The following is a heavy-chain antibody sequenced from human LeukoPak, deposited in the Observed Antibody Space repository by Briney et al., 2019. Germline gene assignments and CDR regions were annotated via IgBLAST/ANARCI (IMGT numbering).Heavy chain of an antibody. D-gene: IGHD6-19*01. J-gene: IGHJ4*02. CDR2: IKQDGSEK. CDR3: AKAGIYIAVAGTYRDY. CDR1: GFTFSSYW. Sequence: SGGSLRLSCAASGFTFSSYWMSWVRQAPGRGLEWVANIKQDGSEKYYVDSVKGRFTISRDNAKNSLYLQMNSLRAEDTAVYYCAKAGIYIAVAGTYRDYWGQGTLVTVSS. V-gene: IGHV3-7*03.